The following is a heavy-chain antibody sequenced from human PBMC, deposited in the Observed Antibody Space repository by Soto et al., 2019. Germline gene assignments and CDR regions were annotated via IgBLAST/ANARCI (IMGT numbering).Heavy chain of an antibody. V-gene: IGHV1-69*01. CDR3: ASGGTTVNRRFDF. Sequence: QVQVVQSGAEVTKPGSSVRVSCKASGGTSSSYAITWMRLAPGQGRDWMGGIIPILDTTEYAQKVQGRVTFTADESTSTVYMELSSLTSEDTAVYYCASGGTTVNRRFDFWGQGTLVTVSS. D-gene: IGHD4-4*01. J-gene: IGHJ4*02. CDR2: IIPILDTT. CDR1: GGTSSSYA.